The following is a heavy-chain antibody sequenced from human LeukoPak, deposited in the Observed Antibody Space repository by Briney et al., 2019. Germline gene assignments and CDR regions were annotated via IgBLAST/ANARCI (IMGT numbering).Heavy chain of an antibody. CDR2: IYYSGST. V-gene: IGHV4-61*01. CDR3: AREAGIVGASFDY. CDR1: GGSVSSGSCY. Sequence: SETLSLTCTVSGGSVSSGSCYWSWIRQPPGKGLEWIGYIYYSGSTYYNPSLKSRVTISVDTSKNQFSLKLSSVTAADTAVYYCAREAGIVGASFDYWGQGTLVTVSS. D-gene: IGHD1-26*01. J-gene: IGHJ4*02.